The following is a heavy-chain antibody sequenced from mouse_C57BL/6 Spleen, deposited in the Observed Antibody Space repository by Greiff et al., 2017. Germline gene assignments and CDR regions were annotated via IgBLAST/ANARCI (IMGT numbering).Heavy chain of an antibody. V-gene: IGHV1-53*01. CDR3: ASDGYDSSMDY. D-gene: IGHD2-2*01. Sequence: VQLVQPGAGLVKPGASLKLSCKASGFTFSSYSMHWVRQTPEKSLEWVGTINASNSYTNYPANVKGKATMTRDNASNTYYLQLSHLTSEDTAVYYCASDGYDSSMDYWGQGTSRTVSS. CDR1: GFTFSSYS. CDR2: INASNSYT. J-gene: IGHJ4*01.